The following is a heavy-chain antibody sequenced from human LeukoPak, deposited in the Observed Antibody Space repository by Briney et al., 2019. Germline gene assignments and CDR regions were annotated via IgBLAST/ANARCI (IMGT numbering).Heavy chain of an antibody. CDR2: ISSSSSTI. D-gene: IGHD3-10*02. CDR1: GFNFRGYS. CDR3: AELGITMIGGV. Sequence: GGSLRLSCVASGFNFRGYSMNWVRQAPGKGLEWVSYISSSSSTIYYADSVKGRFTISRDNAKNSLYLQMNSLRAEDTAVYYCAELGITMIGGVWGKGTTVTISS. J-gene: IGHJ6*04. V-gene: IGHV3-48*04.